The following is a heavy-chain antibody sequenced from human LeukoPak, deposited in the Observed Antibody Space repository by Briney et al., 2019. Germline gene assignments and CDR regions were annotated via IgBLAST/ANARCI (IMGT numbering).Heavy chain of an antibody. CDR2: INHSGST. D-gene: IGHD7-27*01. V-gene: IGHV4-34*01. CDR1: GGSSSGYY. Sequence: SETLSLTCAVYGGSSSGYYWSWIRQPPGKGLEWIGEINHSGSTNYNPSLKSRVTISVDTSKNQFSLKLSSVTAADTAVYYCARARLGSLVSFDYWGRGTLVTVSS. J-gene: IGHJ4*02. CDR3: ARARLGSLVSFDY.